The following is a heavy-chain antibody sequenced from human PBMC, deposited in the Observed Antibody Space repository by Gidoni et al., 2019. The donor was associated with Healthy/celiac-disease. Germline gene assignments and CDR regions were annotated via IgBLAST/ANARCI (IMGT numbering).Heavy chain of an antibody. CDR3: AGGSGSYNFDY. D-gene: IGHD1-26*01. Sequence: QVQLQESGPGLVKPSETLSLTCTVSGGSISSYSWSWIRQPPGKGLEWIGYIYYSGSTNYNPSLKSRVTISVDTSKNQFSLKLSSVTAADTAVYYCAGGSGSYNFDYWGQGTLVTVSS. CDR2: IYYSGST. V-gene: IGHV4-59*01. CDR1: GGSISSYS. J-gene: IGHJ4*02.